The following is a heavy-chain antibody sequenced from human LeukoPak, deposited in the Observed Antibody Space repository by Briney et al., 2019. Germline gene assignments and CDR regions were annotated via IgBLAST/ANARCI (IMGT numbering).Heavy chain of an antibody. V-gene: IGHV3-7*01. CDR1: GFTFSSYC. Sequence: PGGSLKLSCEASGFTFSSYCISWVRQAPGKGLQWLANINQDGSEKYYVDTVKGRFTISRDNAKNSLYLQLKSLRAEDTAVFYCARKGGLGDAFDYWGEGTLVTVSS. CDR3: ARKGGLGDAFDY. CDR2: INQDGSEK. D-gene: IGHD2-21*01. J-gene: IGHJ4*02.